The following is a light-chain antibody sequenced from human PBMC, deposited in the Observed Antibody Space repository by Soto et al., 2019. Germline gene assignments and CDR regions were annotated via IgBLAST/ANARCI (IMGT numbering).Light chain of an antibody. CDR2: GAS. CDR3: QQYGSSLL. CDR1: QSVSSSY. J-gene: IGKJ5*01. Sequence: EIVLTQSPGTLSLSRGGRATPSCRASQSVSSSYLAWYQQKPGQAPRLLIYGASSRATGIPDRFSGSGSGTDFTLTISRLEPEDFAVYYCQQYGSSLLFGQGTRLEIK. V-gene: IGKV3-20*01.